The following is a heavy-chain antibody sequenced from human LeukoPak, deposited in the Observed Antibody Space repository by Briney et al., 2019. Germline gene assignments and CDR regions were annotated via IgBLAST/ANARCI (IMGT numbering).Heavy chain of an antibody. J-gene: IGHJ4*02. CDR3: ATEAYYHFDY. CDR2: IQQEGYEK. V-gene: IGHV3-7*01. Sequence: GGSLTRSCAASGFTFDDYTMDWHRPGPGLGRVGVAHIQQEGYEKYYVDSVKGRFAISRDNGKNSLYLQMNSLRAEDTAVYYCATEAYYHFDYWGQETRVTV. D-gene: IGHD3-10*01. CDR1: GFTFDDYT.